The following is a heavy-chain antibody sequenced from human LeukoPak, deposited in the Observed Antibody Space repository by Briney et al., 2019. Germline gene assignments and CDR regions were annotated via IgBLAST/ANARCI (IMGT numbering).Heavy chain of an antibody. D-gene: IGHD3-16*01. V-gene: IGHV4-59*08. J-gene: IGHJ4*01. CDR3: ARHRDYDT. CDR2: IYSTGSA. CDR1: GSSINNNF. Sequence: PSETLSLTCTVSGSSINNNFWTWIRQPPGKGLEWIGHIYSTGSANYNPSLKSRVLISGDTSKNQISLKLTSVTAADTAVCFCARHRDYDTWGHGTLVTVSS.